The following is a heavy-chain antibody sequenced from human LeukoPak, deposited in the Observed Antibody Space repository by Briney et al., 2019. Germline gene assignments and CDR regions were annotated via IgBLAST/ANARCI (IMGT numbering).Heavy chain of an antibody. CDR2: FDPEDGET. D-gene: IGHD3-16*02. V-gene: IGHV1-24*01. CDR1: GYTLTELS. Sequence: ASVEVSCKVSGYTLTELSMHWVRQAPGKGLEWMGGFDPEDGETIYAQKLQGRVTMTTDTSTSTAYMELRSLRSDDTAVYYCARDDYVWGSYRPYYFDYWGQGTLVTVSS. J-gene: IGHJ4*02. CDR3: ARDDYVWGSYRPYYFDY.